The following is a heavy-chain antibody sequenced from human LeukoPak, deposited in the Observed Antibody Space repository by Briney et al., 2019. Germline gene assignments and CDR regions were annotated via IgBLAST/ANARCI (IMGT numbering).Heavy chain of an antibody. CDR1: GFTFSDNY. J-gene: IGHJ4*02. CDR2: ISSSGSI. Sequence: PGGSLRLSCAASGFTFSDNYMSWIRQAPGKGLEWVSYISSSGSIYYADSGKGRFTISRDNAKNSLYLQMNSLRAEDTAVYYCARDHYYDSSGSYFDYWGQGTLVTVSS. CDR3: ARDHYYDSSGSYFDY. D-gene: IGHD3-22*01. V-gene: IGHV3-11*04.